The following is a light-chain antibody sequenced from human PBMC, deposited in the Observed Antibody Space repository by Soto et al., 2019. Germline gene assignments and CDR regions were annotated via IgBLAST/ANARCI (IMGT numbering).Light chain of an antibody. J-gene: IGKJ1*01. CDR2: GAS. Sequence: EIVLTQSPGTVSLSPGERATLSCRASQSVSSNSVAWFQQRSGQAPRLLIFGASSRATGIPGRFSGSGSGTDFTLTISGLEPEDFAVYFCQQYGRSPWTFGQGTKVDFK. CDR3: QQYGRSPWT. CDR1: QSVSSNS. V-gene: IGKV3-20*01.